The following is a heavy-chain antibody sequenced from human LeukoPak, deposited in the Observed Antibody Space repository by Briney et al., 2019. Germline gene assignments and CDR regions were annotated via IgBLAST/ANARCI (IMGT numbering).Heavy chain of an antibody. V-gene: IGHV4-61*02. CDR1: GGSISSGSYY. J-gene: IGHJ4*02. Sequence: SETLSLTCTVSGGSISSGSYYWSWIRQPAGKGLEWIGRIYTSGSTNYNPSLKSRVTISVHTSKNQFSLKLSSVTAADTAVYYCARLSGYDWESFDYWGQGTLVTVSS. CDR2: IYTSGST. D-gene: IGHD5-12*01. CDR3: ARLSGYDWESFDY.